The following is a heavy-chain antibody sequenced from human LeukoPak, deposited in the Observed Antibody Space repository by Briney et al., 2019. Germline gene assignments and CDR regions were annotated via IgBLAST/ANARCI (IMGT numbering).Heavy chain of an antibody. V-gene: IGHV1-2*02. Sequence: ASVKVSCKASGYTFTSYDINWVRQATGQGLEWMGWINPNSGGTNYAQKFQGRVTMTRDTSISTAYMELSRLRSDDTAVYYCARQYYYGSGSYFRDPTSPFYYYYGMDVWGQGTTVTVSS. CDR3: ARQYYYGSGSYFRDPTSPFYYYYGMDV. D-gene: IGHD3-10*01. CDR1: GYTFTSYD. J-gene: IGHJ6*02. CDR2: INPNSGGT.